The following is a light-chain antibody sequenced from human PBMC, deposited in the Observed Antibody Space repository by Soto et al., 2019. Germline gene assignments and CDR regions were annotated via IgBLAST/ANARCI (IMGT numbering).Light chain of an antibody. CDR3: LRALQART. CDR2: LRS. V-gene: IGKV2-28*01. Sequence: DFVMTQAPLSLPVTPGEPASISCRSSQSLLYSNGYNYLDWYLQKPGQSPQLLIYLRSNRASGVSDRFSGSGSGTDFTLKISRVEAEDVGVYSCLRALQARTSGQGTQVQIK. J-gene: IGKJ1*01. CDR1: QSLLYSNGYNY.